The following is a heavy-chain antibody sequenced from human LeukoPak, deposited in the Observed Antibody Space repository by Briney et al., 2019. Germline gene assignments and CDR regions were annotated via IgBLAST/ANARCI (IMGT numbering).Heavy chain of an antibody. CDR3: ARHPIIAAAGTDFDH. V-gene: IGHV4-39*01. CDR1: GGSISSSSYY. J-gene: IGHJ4*02. CDR2: IYYSGST. Sequence: SETLSLTCTVSGGSISSSSYYWGWIRQPPEKGLEWIGSIYYSGSTYYNPSLKSRVTISVDTSKNRFSLKLSSVTAADTAVYYCARHPIIAAAGTDFDHWGQGTLVTVSS. D-gene: IGHD6-13*01.